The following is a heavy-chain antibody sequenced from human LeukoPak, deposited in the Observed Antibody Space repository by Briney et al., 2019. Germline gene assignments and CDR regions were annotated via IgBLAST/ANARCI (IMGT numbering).Heavy chain of an antibody. V-gene: IGHV3-7*05. J-gene: IGHJ4*02. D-gene: IGHD6-19*01. CDR2: MKQDGNEE. Sequence: GRSLRLSCAVSGFTFSTYWMSWVRQAPGKGLEWVANMKQDGNEEYYVDSVKGRFTISRDNAKNSLYLQMNSLRAEDTAVYYCARPYSSGWYGVFNYWGQGTLVTVSS. CDR1: GFTFSTYW. CDR3: ARPYSSGWYGVFNY.